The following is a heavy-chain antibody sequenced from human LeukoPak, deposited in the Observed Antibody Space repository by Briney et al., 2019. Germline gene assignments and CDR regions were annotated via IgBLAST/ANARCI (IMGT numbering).Heavy chain of an antibody. V-gene: IGHV3-23*01. CDR3: AKDRTIFSQYYFDY. CDR2: ISGSGGST. J-gene: IGHJ4*02. CDR1: GFTFSSYA. D-gene: IGHD3-3*01. Sequence: HPGGSLRLSCAASGFTFSSYAMSWVRQAPGKGLEWVSAISGSGGSTYYADSVKGRFTISRDNSKNTLYLQMNSLRAEDTAAYYCAKDRTIFSQYYFDYWGQGTLVTVSS.